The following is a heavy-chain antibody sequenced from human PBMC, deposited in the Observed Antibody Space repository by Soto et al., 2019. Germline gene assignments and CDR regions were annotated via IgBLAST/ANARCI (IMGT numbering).Heavy chain of an antibody. D-gene: IGHD6-19*01. V-gene: IGHV3-30-3*01. Sequence: GGSLRLSCAASGFAFSSYAMHWVRQAPGKGLEWVAVISYDGSNKYYADSVKGRFTIPRDNSKNTLYLQMNSLRAEDTAVYYCAREHYSSGWYPRYYYYGMDVWGQGTTVTVSS. J-gene: IGHJ6*02. CDR2: ISYDGSNK. CDR1: GFAFSSYA. CDR3: AREHYSSGWYPRYYYYGMDV.